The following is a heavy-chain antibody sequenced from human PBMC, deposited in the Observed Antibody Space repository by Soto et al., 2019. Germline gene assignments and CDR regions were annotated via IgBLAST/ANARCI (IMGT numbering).Heavy chain of an antibody. D-gene: IGHD3-16*01. CDR3: AKEGKLRQSGYWYYYGLDV. J-gene: IGHJ6*02. CDR1: GGSISSYY. CDR2: IYYSGST. Sequence: ETLSLTCTVSGGSISSYYWSWIRQPPGKGLEWIGYIYYSGSTNYNPSLKSRVTISVDTSKNQFSLKLSSVTAADTAIYYCAKEGKLRQSGYWYYYGLDVWGQGTTVTVSS. V-gene: IGHV4-59*12.